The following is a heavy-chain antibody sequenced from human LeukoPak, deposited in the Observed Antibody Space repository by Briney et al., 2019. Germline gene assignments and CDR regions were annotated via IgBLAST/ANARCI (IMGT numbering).Heavy chain of an antibody. D-gene: IGHD4-17*01. CDR3: ASQEYGDYADYYYGMDV. CDR2: INHSGRT. J-gene: IGHJ6*02. Sequence: PSETLSLTCAVYGGSFSGYYWSWIRQPPGKGLEWIGEINHSGRTIYNPSLKSRITISGATSKNQFSLRLSSVTAADTAVYYCASQEYGDYADYYYGMDVWGQGTTVTVSS. V-gene: IGHV4-34*01. CDR1: GGSFSGYY.